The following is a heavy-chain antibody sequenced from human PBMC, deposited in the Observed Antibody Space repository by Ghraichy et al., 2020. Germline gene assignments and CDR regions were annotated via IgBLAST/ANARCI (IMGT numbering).Heavy chain of an antibody. CDR3: AREGYCSGSSCYGSSKYNWFDP. CDR2: IYYSGST. Sequence: SETLSLTCTVSGGSISSYFWSWIRQPPGKGLEWIGYIYYSGSTSYNPSLKSRVSISVDMSKNQFSLKLSSVTAAATAVYYCAREGYCSGSSCYGSSKYNWFDPWGQGTLVTVSS. J-gene: IGHJ5*02. D-gene: IGHD2-2*01. V-gene: IGHV4-59*01. CDR1: GGSISSYF.